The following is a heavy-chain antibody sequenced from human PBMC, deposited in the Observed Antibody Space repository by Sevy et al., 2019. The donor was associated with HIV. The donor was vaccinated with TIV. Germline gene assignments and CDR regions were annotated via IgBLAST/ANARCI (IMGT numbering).Heavy chain of an antibody. CDR2: ISAYNGNT. Sequence: ASVKVSCKASGYTFTSYGISWVRQAPGQWLEWMGWISAYNGNTNYAQKLQGRVTMTTDTSTSTAYMELRSLRSDDTAVYYCANSYYDSSGYYYVDYWGQGTLVTVSS. D-gene: IGHD3-22*01. CDR3: ANSYYDSSGYYYVDY. CDR1: GYTFTSYG. V-gene: IGHV1-18*01. J-gene: IGHJ4*02.